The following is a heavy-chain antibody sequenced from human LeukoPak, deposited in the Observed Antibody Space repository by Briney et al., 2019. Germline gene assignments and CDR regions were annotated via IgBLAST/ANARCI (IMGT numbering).Heavy chain of an antibody. CDR1: GGSISSYY. CDR2: IYTSGST. V-gene: IGHV4-4*07. CDR3: ARDGRRSHSSGYPEWHNWFDP. Sequence: PSETLSLTCTVSGGSISSYYWSWIRQPAGKGLEWIGRIYTSGSTNYNPSLKSRVTISVDTSKNQFSLKLSSVTAADTAVYYCARDGRRSHSSGYPEWHNWFDPWGQGTLVTVSS. J-gene: IGHJ5*02. D-gene: IGHD3-22*01.